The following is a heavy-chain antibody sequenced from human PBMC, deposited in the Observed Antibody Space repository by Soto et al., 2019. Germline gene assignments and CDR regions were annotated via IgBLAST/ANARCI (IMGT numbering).Heavy chain of an antibody. Sequence: QVQLVESGGGVVQPGRSLRLSCAASGFTFSSYGMHWVRQAPGKGLEWVAVISYDGSNKYYADSVKGRFTISRDNSKNTLYLQMNSLRAEDTAVYYCAQAGMTTVTPVRGAFDYWGQGTLVTVSS. V-gene: IGHV3-30*18. D-gene: IGHD4-17*01. CDR1: GFTFSSYG. CDR3: AQAGMTTVTPVRGAFDY. J-gene: IGHJ4*02. CDR2: ISYDGSNK.